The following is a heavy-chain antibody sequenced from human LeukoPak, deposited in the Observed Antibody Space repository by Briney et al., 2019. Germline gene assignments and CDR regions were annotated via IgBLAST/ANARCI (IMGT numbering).Heavy chain of an antibody. V-gene: IGHV4-4*07. CDR1: GGSISTYY. J-gene: IGHJ5*02. D-gene: IGHD6-19*01. Sequence: SETLSLTCTVSGGSISTYYWSWIRQPAGKALEWIGRISTTGSPNYNPSLKSRVTMSVDTSKNQFSLKLSSVTAADTAVYYCARGGSGWYLVTGFDPWGQGTLVTVSS. CDR2: ISTTGSP. CDR3: ARGGSGWYLVTGFDP.